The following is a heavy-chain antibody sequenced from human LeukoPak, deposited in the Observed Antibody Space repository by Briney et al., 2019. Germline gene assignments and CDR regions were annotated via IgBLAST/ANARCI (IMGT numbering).Heavy chain of an antibody. CDR2: INTYSGNT. Sequence: ASVKVSCKASGGTFISYAISWVRQAPGQGLEWMGWINTYSGNTNYAQKLQGRVTMTTDTSTSTAYMELRSLRSDDTAVYYCARSLDASWLQCPEFWGQGTLVTVSP. J-gene: IGHJ4*02. D-gene: IGHD5-24*01. CDR1: GGTFISYA. CDR3: ARSLDASWLQCPEF. V-gene: IGHV1-18*01.